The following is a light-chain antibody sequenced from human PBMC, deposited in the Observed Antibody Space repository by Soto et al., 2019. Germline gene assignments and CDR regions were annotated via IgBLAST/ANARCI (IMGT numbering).Light chain of an antibody. V-gene: IGKV1-27*01. CDR1: QGISDY. CDR2: AAS. J-gene: IGKJ5*01. CDR3: QQYHNWPPIT. Sequence: DIQMTQSPFSLSASVGDRVTITWRAGQGISDYLAWYQQKPGKVPQVLIYAASTLQSGVPSRFSGSGSGTDFTLTISSLQPEDFAVYYCQQYHNWPPITFGQGTRLEIK.